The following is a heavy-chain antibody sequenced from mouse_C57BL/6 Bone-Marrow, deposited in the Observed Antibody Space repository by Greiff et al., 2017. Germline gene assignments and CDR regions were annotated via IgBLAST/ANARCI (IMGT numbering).Heavy chain of an antibody. CDR1: GFSLTSYG. V-gene: IGHV2-2*01. Sequence: VQGVESGPGLVQPSQSLSITCTVSGFSLTSYGVHWVRQSPGKGLEWLGVIWSGGSTDYNAAFISRLSISKDNSKSQVFFKMNSLQADDTAIYYCARIYYDYDLYAMDYWGQGTSVTVSS. J-gene: IGHJ4*01. CDR3: ARIYYDYDLYAMDY. CDR2: IWSGGST. D-gene: IGHD2-4*01.